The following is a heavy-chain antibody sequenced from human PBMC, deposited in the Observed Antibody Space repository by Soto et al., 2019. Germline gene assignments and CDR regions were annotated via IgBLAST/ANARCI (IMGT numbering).Heavy chain of an antibody. V-gene: IGHV3-15*01. J-gene: IGHJ4*02. D-gene: IGHD3-10*01. CDR1: GFTFSNAW. CDR3: TMEVRGPKYYFDS. Sequence: EVQLVESGGGLVKPGGSLRLSYAASGFTFSNAWMSWVRQAPGKGLEWVGRIKSKTDGGTTDYAAPVKGRFTISRDDSKNTLYLQMNSLKTEDTAVYYCTMEVRGPKYYFDSWGQGTLVTVSS. CDR2: IKSKTDGGTT.